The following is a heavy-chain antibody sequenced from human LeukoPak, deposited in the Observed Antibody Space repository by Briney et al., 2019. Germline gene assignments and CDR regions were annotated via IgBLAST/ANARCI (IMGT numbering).Heavy chain of an antibody. V-gene: IGHV1-46*01. J-gene: IGHJ3*02. D-gene: IGHD6-19*01. CDR3: APAPVAGAHDPFNT. CDR1: GYTFTSYY. Sequence: GASVKVSCTASGYTFTSYYMHWVRQAPGQGLEWMGIINPSGGSTSYAQKFQGRVTMTRDTSTSTVHMELSSLRSEDTAVYYCAPAPVAGAHDPFNTWGKGTMVTVS. CDR2: INPSGGST.